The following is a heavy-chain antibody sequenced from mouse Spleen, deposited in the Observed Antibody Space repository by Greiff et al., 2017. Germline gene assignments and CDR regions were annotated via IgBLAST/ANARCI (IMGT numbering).Heavy chain of an antibody. V-gene: IGHV7-1*01. D-gene: IGHD3-3*01. Sequence: EVNVVESGGGLVQSGRSLRLSCATSGFTFSDFYMEWVRQAPGKGLEWIAASRNKANDYTTEYSASVKGRFIVSRDTSQSILYLQMNALRAEDTAIYYCARGRGAMDYWGQGTSVTVSS. CDR3: ARGRGAMDY. J-gene: IGHJ4*01. CDR1: GFTFSDFY. CDR2: SRNKANDYTT.